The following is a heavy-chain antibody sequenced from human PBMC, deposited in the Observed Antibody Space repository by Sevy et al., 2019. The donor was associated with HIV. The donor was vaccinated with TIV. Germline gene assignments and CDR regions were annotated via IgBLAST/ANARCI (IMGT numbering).Heavy chain of an antibody. CDR3: ARGQYFFDY. J-gene: IGHJ4*02. CDR1: GYTFKNDV. D-gene: IGHD3-9*01. Sequence: ASVRVSCKAYGYTFKNDVITWVRQAPGQGLEWMGWVTGKNGDTKYAHKFQARVTMTRDTSTSTVYMDLRSLTADDTAVYYCARGQYFFDYWAQGTVVTVSS. V-gene: IGHV1-18*01. CDR2: VTGKNGDT.